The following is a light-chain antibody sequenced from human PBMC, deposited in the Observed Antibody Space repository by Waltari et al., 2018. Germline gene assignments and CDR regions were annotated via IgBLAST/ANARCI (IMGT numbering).Light chain of an antibody. J-gene: IGLJ1*01. V-gene: IGLV2-18*02. CDR1: HSDFGIYNL. CDR2: EVS. Sequence: QSALTQPPSVSGSPGQSVTISCTCTHSDFGIYNLFYWYQQPPGTAPKVLIYEVSNRPSGVPDRFSGSKSGNTASLTISGLQAEDEADYYCTSYTSSSTLVFGTGTKVTVL. CDR3: TSYTSSSTLV.